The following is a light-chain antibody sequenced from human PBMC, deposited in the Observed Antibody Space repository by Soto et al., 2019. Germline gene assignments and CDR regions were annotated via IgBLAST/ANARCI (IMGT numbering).Light chain of an antibody. Sequence: EIVLTQSPGTLSLSPGERATLSCRASQSVSSSYLAWYQHKPGQAPRLLIYGASSRATGIPDRFSGSGSGTDFTLTISRLESEDFVVYYCQQYGNSRAFGQGTKVEIK. J-gene: IGKJ1*01. CDR1: QSVSSSY. V-gene: IGKV3-20*01. CDR2: GAS. CDR3: QQYGNSRA.